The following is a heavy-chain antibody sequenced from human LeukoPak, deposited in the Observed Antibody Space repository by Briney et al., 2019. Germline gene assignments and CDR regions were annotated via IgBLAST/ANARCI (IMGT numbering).Heavy chain of an antibody. CDR2: ISGSGGST. CDR3: AKDSYVDISGY. CDR1: GFTFSDYY. V-gene: IGHV3-23*01. J-gene: IGHJ4*02. D-gene: IGHD5-12*01. Sequence: AGGSLRLSCAVSGFTFSDYYMSWIRQAPGKGLEWVSAISGSGGSTYYADSVKGRFTISRDNSKNTLYLQMNSLRAEDTAVYYCAKDSYVDISGYWGQGTLVTVSS.